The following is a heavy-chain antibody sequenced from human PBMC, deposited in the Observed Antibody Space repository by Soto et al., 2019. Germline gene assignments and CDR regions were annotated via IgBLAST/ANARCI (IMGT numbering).Heavy chain of an antibody. CDR1: GGSISSYY. CDR2: IYYSGST. J-gene: IGHJ5*02. CDR3: ARANRPITMTYLNWFDP. V-gene: IGHV4-59*12. D-gene: IGHD3-22*01. Sequence: SETLSLTCTVSGGSISSYYLSWIRQSPGKGLEWIGYIYYSGSTNYNPSLKSRVTISVDRSKNRFSLNLNSVTAADTAVYYCARANRPITMTYLNWFDPWGQGTLVTVSS.